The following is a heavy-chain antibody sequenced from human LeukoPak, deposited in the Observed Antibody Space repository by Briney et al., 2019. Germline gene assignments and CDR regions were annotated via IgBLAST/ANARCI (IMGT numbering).Heavy chain of an antibody. V-gene: IGHV4-61*02. Sequence: SQTLSLTCTVSGGSISSGSYYWSWIRQPAGKGLEWIGRIYTSGSTNYNPSLKSRVTISVDTSKNQFSLKLSSVTAADTAVYYCASYGDYYCYGMDVWGQGTTVTVSS. CDR1: GGSISSGSYY. CDR2: IYTSGST. J-gene: IGHJ6*02. D-gene: IGHD4-17*01. CDR3: ASYGDYYCYGMDV.